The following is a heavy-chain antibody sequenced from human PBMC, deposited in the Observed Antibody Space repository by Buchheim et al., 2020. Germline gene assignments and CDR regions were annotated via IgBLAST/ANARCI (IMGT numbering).Heavy chain of an antibody. CDR2: IRSKFNNYAT. V-gene: IGHV3-73*01. Sequence: EVQLVESGGGLVQPGGSLKLSCEASGFTFSGSAMHWVRQASGKGLEWVGRIRSKFNNYATEYAASLGVRFTISRDESKNTAYLQMNSLKTEDTAVYYCTGGRYLDNSGAIYWGQGTL. CDR1: GFTFSGSA. D-gene: IGHD3-22*01. CDR3: TGGRYLDNSGAIY. J-gene: IGHJ4*02.